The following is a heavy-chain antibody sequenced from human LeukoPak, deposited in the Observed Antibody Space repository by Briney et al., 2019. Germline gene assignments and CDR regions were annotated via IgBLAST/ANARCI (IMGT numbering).Heavy chain of an antibody. Sequence: PGGSLRLSCAASGFTFSSYWMSWVRQAPGKGLEWVANIKQDGSEKYYVDSVKGRFTISRDNAKNSLYLQMNSLRAEDTAVYYCASPKYCSSTSCYDAFDIWGQGTMVTVSS. D-gene: IGHD2-2*01. V-gene: IGHV3-7*01. CDR3: ASPKYCSSTSCYDAFDI. CDR2: IKQDGSEK. CDR1: GFTFSSYW. J-gene: IGHJ3*02.